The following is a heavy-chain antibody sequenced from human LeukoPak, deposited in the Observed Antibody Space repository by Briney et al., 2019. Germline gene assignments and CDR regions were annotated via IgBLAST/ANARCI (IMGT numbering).Heavy chain of an antibody. CDR3: AKNYVSGSYYSFDY. Sequence: PGGSLRLSCAASGFTFSSYEMNWVRQAPGKGLEWVSYISSSGSTIYYADSVKGRFTISRDNSKNMLYLQMNSLRAEDTALYYCAKNYVSGSYYSFDYWGQGTLVTVSS. V-gene: IGHV3-48*03. D-gene: IGHD3-10*01. J-gene: IGHJ4*02. CDR1: GFTFSSYE. CDR2: ISSSGSTI.